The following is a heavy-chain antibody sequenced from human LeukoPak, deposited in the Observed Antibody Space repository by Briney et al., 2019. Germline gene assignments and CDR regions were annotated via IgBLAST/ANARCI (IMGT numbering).Heavy chain of an antibody. CDR3: ARGSGSHFDS. CDR1: GLTFSTYR. J-gene: IGHJ4*02. Sequence: GGSLRLSCAASGLTFSTYRMHGLRDTTGKGVEWVSVICAAGDPIYPGPVKGRFTIYRVNAKNSLYLQMNSLRAGDTAVYYCARGSGSHFDSWGQGTLVTVSS. V-gene: IGHV3-13*04. CDR2: ICAAGDP. D-gene: IGHD1-26*01.